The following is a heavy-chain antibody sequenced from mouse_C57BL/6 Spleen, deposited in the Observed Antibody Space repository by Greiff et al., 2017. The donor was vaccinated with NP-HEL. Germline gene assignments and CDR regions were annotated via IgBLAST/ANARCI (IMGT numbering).Heavy chain of an antibody. J-gene: IGHJ3*01. CDR2: FHPYNDDT. Sequence: QVQLKQSGAELVKPGASVKMSCKASGYTFTTYPIAWMKQNPGKSLEWIGNFHPYNDDTKYNEKFKGKATLTVEKSSSTVYLELIRLASDDSAVYYWARRGIYYGNSFAYWGQGTLVTVSA. CDR1: GYTFTTYP. CDR3: ARRGIYYGNSFAY. V-gene: IGHV1-47*01. D-gene: IGHD2-1*01.